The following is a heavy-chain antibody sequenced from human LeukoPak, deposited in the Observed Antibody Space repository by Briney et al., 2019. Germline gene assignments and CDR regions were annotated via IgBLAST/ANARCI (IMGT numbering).Heavy chain of an antibody. Sequence: PGGSLRLSCAASGFTFSGYGMHWGRQAPGKGLEWVAVIWYDGSNKYYADSVKGRFTISRDNSKNTLYLQMNSLRAEDTAVYYCARDRSRAVSSSWYYFDYWGQGTLVTVSS. CDR3: ARDRSRAVSSSWYYFDY. CDR2: IWYDGSNK. CDR1: GFTFSGYG. V-gene: IGHV3-33*01. J-gene: IGHJ4*02. D-gene: IGHD6-13*01.